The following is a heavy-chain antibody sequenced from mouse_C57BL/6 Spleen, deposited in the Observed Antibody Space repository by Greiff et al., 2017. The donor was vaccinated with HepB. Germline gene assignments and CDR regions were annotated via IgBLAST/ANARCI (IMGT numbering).Heavy chain of an antibody. V-gene: IGHV1-53*01. Sequence: QVQLQQPGTELVKPGASVKLSCKASGYTFTSYWMHWVKQRPGQGLEWIGNINPSNGGTNYNEQFKSKATLTVDKSSSTAYMQLSSLTSEDSAVYYCARRPPYYYGSPWYFDVWGTGTTVTVSS. D-gene: IGHD1-1*01. CDR1: GYTFTSYW. CDR3: ARRPPYYYGSPWYFDV. CDR2: INPSNGGT. J-gene: IGHJ1*03.